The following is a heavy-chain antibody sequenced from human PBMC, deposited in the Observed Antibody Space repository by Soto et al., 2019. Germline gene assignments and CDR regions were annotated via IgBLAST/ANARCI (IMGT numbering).Heavy chain of an antibody. D-gene: IGHD5-18*01. V-gene: IGHV5-10-1*01. CDR3: GRQRGDGYHIGN. CDR1: GDTFIDYW. CDR2: IDPTDSST. J-gene: IGHJ1*01. Sequence: KVSGDGSGDTFIDYWVNWVLHVYGKGLEWMGRIDPTDSSTNYSPSFQGHATFSVDKSTSTAYVQWSSLKASGTAMYYCGRQRGDGYHIGNWGQRTLGTVSS.